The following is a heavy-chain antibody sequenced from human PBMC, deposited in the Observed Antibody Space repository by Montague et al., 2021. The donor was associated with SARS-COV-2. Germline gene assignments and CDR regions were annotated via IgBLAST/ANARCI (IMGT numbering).Heavy chain of an antibody. CDR2: INKNGVNT. CDR3: VRGAAAGPLDS. J-gene: IGHJ4*02. Sequence: SLRLSCAASGFTLDDYGMSWVRQAPGKGLEWVSGINKNGVNTDYADSVRGRFSISRDNAKNSLYVQMNSLRVEDTALYYCVRGAAAGPLDSWGQGTLVTVS. D-gene: IGHD6-13*01. CDR1: GFTLDDYG. V-gene: IGHV3-20*04.